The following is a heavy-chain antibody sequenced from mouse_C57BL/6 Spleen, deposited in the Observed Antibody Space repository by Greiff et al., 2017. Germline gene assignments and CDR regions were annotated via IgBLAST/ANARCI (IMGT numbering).Heavy chain of an antibody. CDR3: ATPIYDGYPWFAY. Sequence: VQLQQPGAELVKPGASVQLSCKASGYTFTSYWMHWVKQRPGQGLAWIGMIHPNSGSTNYNEKFKSKATLTVDKSSSTAYMQLSSLTSEDSAVYYCATPIYDGYPWFAYWGQGTLVTVSA. CDR2: IHPNSGST. D-gene: IGHD2-3*01. J-gene: IGHJ3*01. V-gene: IGHV1-64*01. CDR1: GYTFTSYW.